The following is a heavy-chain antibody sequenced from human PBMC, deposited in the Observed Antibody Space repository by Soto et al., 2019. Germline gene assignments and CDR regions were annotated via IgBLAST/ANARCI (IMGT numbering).Heavy chain of an antibody. Sequence: GGSLRLSCAASGFTFSDHSMNWVRQAPGKGLEWVSFISTTSSTRYYADSVKGRFTISRDNAKNSLYLQVNSLRDEDTAVYYCAREGPGVRWAFDIWGQGTMVTVSS. CDR2: ISTTSSTR. CDR3: AREGPGVRWAFDI. J-gene: IGHJ3*02. V-gene: IGHV3-48*02. CDR1: GFTFSDHS. D-gene: IGHD3-3*01.